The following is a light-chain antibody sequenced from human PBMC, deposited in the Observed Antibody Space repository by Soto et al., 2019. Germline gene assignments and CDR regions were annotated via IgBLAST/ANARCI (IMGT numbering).Light chain of an antibody. CDR2: RVS. J-gene: IGKJ4*01. Sequence: DVVMTQSPLSLPVTLGQPASISCRSSQSLVYTEGNTYLSWFQQRPGQSPRRLIYRVSNRDSGVPDRFSGSGSGTDFTLKISRVEAEDVGVYYCMQGTHWPLTFGGGTKVDIK. CDR3: MQGTHWPLT. V-gene: IGKV2-30*01. CDR1: QSLVYTEGNTY.